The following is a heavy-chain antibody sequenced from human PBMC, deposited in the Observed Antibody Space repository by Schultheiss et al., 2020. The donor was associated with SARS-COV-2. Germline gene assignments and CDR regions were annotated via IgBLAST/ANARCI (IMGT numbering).Heavy chain of an antibody. Sequence: GESLKISCAASGFTFSSYSMNWVRQAPGKGLEWVSSISSSSSYIYYADSVKGRFTISRDNAKNSLYLQMNSLRAEDTAVYYCARVSGSQGYWGQGTLVTVSS. D-gene: IGHD1-26*01. J-gene: IGHJ4*02. CDR2: ISSSSSYI. CDR3: ARVSGSQGY. CDR1: GFTFSSYS. V-gene: IGHV3-21*01.